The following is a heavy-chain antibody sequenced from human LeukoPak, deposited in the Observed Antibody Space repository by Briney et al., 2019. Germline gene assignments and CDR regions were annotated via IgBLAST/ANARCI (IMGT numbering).Heavy chain of an antibody. J-gene: IGHJ4*02. CDR2: ISGSGGST. V-gene: IGHV3-23*01. CDR3: ARLTDTDYFDY. Sequence: GRSLRLSCAASGSTFSSYAMSWVRQAPGKGLEWVSAISGSGGSTYYADSVKGRFTISRDNSKNTLYLQMSSLRAEDTAVYYCARLTDTDYFDYWGQGTLVTVSS. CDR1: GSTFSSYA.